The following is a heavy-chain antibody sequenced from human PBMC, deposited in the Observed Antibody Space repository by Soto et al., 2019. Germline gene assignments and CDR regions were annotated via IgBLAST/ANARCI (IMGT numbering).Heavy chain of an antibody. CDR3: ASLPDWGSGSN. V-gene: IGHV4-39*01. D-gene: IGHD3-10*01. CDR2: IYYSGST. Sequence: QLQLQESGPGLVKPSETLSLTCTVSGDSISSSSYYWGWIRQPPGKGLAWIGSIYYSGSTYYNPSLGSRVTVSVDTSKNQFSLKLTSVTAADTAVYYCASLPDWGSGSNWGQGTLVTVSS. J-gene: IGHJ4*02. CDR1: GDSISSSSYY.